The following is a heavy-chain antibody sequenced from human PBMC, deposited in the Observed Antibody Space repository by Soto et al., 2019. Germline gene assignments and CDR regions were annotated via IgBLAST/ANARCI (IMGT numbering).Heavy chain of an antibody. CDR3: ARGYYFDSSGLNYGMDV. Sequence: GESLKISCQGSGYTFSNYWIGWVRQMPGKGLEWMGFIYPGDSETRYSPTLQGQVTMSVDKSISTAYLQWSSLKASDTAMYYCARGYYFDSSGLNYGMDVWGQGTSVTVSS. CDR1: GYTFSNYW. J-gene: IGHJ6*02. D-gene: IGHD3-22*01. CDR2: IYPGDSET. V-gene: IGHV5-51*01.